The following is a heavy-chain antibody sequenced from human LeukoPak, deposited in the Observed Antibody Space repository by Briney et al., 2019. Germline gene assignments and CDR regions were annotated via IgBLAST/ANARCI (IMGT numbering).Heavy chain of an antibody. D-gene: IGHD3-3*01. V-gene: IGHV3-7*01. CDR2: IKQDGSEK. CDR3: ARGPYYNFWSGHDY. J-gene: IGHJ4*02. Sequence: GGSLRLSCAASGFTFSTYWMSWVRQAPGKGLEWVAIIKQDGSEKYYVDSVRGRFTISRDSAKNSLYLQMNSLRAEDTALYYCARGPYYNFWSGHDYWGQGTLVTVSS. CDR1: GFTFSTYW.